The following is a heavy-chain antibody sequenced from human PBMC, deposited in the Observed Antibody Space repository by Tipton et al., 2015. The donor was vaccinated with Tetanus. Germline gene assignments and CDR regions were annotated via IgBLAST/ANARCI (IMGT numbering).Heavy chain of an antibody. J-gene: IGHJ6*02. CDR2: VYYSGTT. D-gene: IGHD3-10*01. CDR1: GGSINTGGFY. Sequence: TLSLTCTVSGGSINTGGFYWSWIRQYPGKGLEWIGYVYYSGTTSYNPSLKSRVTISVDKSKNQFSLNLTSVSAADTAVYYCARDAAFVVRGPMMGYYGLDVWGHGTTAIVS. CDR3: ARDAAFVVRGPMMGYYGLDV. V-gene: IGHV4-31*03.